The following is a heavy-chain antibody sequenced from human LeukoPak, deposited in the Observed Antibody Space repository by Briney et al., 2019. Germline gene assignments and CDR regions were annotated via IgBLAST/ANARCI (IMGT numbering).Heavy chain of an antibody. J-gene: IGHJ4*02. CDR1: GGSISSGSYY. Sequence: SETLSLTCTVSGGSISSGSYYWSWIRQPAGKGLEWIGRIYTSGSTNYNPSLKSRVTISVDTSKNQFSLKLSSVTAADTAVYYCARWPFDYWGQGTLVTVSS. CDR3: ARWPFDY. D-gene: IGHD4-23*01. CDR2: IYTSGST. V-gene: IGHV4-61*02.